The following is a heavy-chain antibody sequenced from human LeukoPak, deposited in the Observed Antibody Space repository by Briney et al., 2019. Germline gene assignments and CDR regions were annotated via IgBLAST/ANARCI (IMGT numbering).Heavy chain of an antibody. Sequence: GGSLRLSCAASGFTFSSYGMHWVRQAPGKGLEWVAFIRYDGSNKYYADSVKGRFTISRDNSKNTLYLQMNSLRAEDTAVYYCAKDHSSSPEALDYWGQGTLVTVSP. V-gene: IGHV3-30*02. D-gene: IGHD6-6*01. CDR2: IRYDGSNK. CDR1: GFTFSSYG. CDR3: AKDHSSSPEALDY. J-gene: IGHJ4*02.